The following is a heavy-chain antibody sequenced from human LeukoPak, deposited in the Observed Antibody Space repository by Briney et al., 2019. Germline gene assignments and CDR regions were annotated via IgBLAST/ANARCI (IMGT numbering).Heavy chain of an antibody. CDR2: IYYSGST. CDR1: GGSISSYY. V-gene: IGHV4-59*08. J-gene: IGHJ4*02. CDR3: ARHPSDSFYFGY. Sequence: SETLSLTCTVSGGSISSYYWSWIRQPPGKGLEWIGYIYYSGSTNYNPSLKSRVTISVDTSKNQFSLKLSSVTAADTAVYYCARHPSDSFYFGYWGQGTLVTVSS. D-gene: IGHD2-21*02.